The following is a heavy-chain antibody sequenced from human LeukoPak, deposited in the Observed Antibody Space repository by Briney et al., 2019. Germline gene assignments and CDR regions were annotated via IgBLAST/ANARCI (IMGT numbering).Heavy chain of an antibody. Sequence: ASVKVSCKASGYTFTSYGISWVRQAPGQGLEWMGWINAGNGNTKYSQDFQGRVTITRDTSASTAYMELSSLRSEDMAVYYCARSGRTMSNDYWGQGTLVTVSS. CDR1: GYTFTSYG. CDR3: ARSGRTMSNDY. V-gene: IGHV1-18*03. J-gene: IGHJ4*02. D-gene: IGHD1-26*01. CDR2: INAGNGNT.